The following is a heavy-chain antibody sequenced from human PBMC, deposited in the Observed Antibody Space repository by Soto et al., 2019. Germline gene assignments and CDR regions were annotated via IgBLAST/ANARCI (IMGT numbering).Heavy chain of an antibody. J-gene: IGHJ5*02. CDR2: ISGSGGST. D-gene: IGHD3-3*01. CDR1: GFTFSSYA. V-gene: IGHV3-23*01. CDR3: AKVGRDYDFWSGYYRKNWFDP. Sequence: GGSLRLSCAASGFTFSSYAMSWVRQAPGKGLEWVSAISGSGGSTYYADSVKGRFTISRDNSKNTLYLQMNSLRAEDTAVYYCAKVGRDYDFWSGYYRKNWFDPWGQGTLVTVSS.